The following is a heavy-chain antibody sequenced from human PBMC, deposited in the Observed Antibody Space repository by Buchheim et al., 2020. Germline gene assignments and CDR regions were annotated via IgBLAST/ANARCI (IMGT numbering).Heavy chain of an antibody. CDR3: ATYKNSSSSDYYYGMDV. D-gene: IGHD6-6*01. Sequence: EVQLLESGGGLVQPGGSLRLSCAASGFTFSSYAMSWVRQTPGKGLEWVSGISGDGVSTYYADSVKGRFTTSRDNSENTVYLQMHSLRAEDTALYYCATYKNSSSSDYYYGMDVWGQGTT. CDR1: GFTFSSYA. J-gene: IGHJ6*02. CDR2: ISGDGVST. V-gene: IGHV3-23*01.